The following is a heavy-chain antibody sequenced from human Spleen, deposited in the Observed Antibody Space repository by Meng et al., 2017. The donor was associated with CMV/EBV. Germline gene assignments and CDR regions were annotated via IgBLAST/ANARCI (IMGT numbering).Heavy chain of an antibody. CDR1: GFTFSSYG. V-gene: IGHV3-30*18. CDR3: AKPRGKFPKGVYYFDY. J-gene: IGHJ4*02. D-gene: IGHD3-16*01. CDR2: ISYDGSNK. Sequence: SGFTFSSYGMHWVRQAPGKGLEWVAVISYDGSNKYYADSVKGRFTISRDNSKNTLYLQMNSLRAEDTAVYYCAKPRGKFPKGVYYFDYWGQGTLVTVSS.